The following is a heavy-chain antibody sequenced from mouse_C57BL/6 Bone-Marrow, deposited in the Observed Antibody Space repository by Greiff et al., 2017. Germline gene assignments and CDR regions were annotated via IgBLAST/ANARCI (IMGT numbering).Heavy chain of an antibody. CDR1: GFTFSSYG. Sequence: EVMLVESGGDLVKPGGSLKLSCAASGFTFSSYGMSWVRQTPDKRLEWVATISSGGSYTYYPDSVKGRFTISRDNAKNTLYLQMSSLKSEDTAMYYCASITTYFDYWGQGTTLTVSS. D-gene: IGHD1-1*01. J-gene: IGHJ2*01. V-gene: IGHV5-6*02. CDR2: ISSGGSYT. CDR3: ASITTYFDY.